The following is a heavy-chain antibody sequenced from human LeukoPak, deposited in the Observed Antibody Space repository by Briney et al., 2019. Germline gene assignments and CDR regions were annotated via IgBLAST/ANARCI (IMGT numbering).Heavy chain of an antibody. CDR2: ISGGGAST. CDR3: AKGVSMYQQKQFDY. D-gene: IGHD2-2*01. Sequence: NPGGSLRLSCAASGFTFSSCAMSWVRQAPGKGLEWISIISGGGASTFCADSVKGRFTISRDNFQKTLYLQLNSLRAEDTAVYYCAKGVSMYQQKQFDYWGQGTLVTVSS. V-gene: IGHV3-23*01. CDR1: GFTFSSCA. J-gene: IGHJ4*02.